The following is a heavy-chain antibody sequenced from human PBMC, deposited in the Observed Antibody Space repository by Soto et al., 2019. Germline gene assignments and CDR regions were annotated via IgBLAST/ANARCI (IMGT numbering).Heavy chain of an antibody. Sequence: ASVKVSCKASGYTFSSYALHWVRQAPGQRLEWMGWINAANGNVKYSQKVQGRVTITRDTSASTAYMELSSLRSEDTAVYYCARAVGQLGTWGKGTLGTVSS. V-gene: IGHV1-3*01. D-gene: IGHD3-10*01. CDR2: INAANGNV. CDR1: GYTFSSYA. J-gene: IGHJ5*02. CDR3: ARAVGQLGT.